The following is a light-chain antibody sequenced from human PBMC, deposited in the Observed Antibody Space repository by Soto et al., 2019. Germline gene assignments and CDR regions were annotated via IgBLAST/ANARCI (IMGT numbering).Light chain of an antibody. CDR3: ATWDDRLSGPV. J-gene: IGLJ3*02. V-gene: IGLV1-47*02. Sequence: QSALTQPPSASGSPGQSVTISCSGSISNIGNFFVYWYQHVPGTAPKLLMFHNNQRPSGVPDRFSGSKSGTSASLAISGLWSEDEADYYCATWDDRLSGPVFGGGTKLTVL. CDR1: ISNIGNFF. CDR2: HNN.